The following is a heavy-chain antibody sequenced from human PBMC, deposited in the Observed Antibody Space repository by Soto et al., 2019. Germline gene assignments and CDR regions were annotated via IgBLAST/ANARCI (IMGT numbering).Heavy chain of an antibody. Sequence: SVKVSCKASGGSFGNSAINWVRQTPGQGLEWLGGFIPVYRTLNYAQRFQGRVTITADESTGTAYMTLSSLASDDTAVYYCATGVIWIGYFTVDSWGQGTRVTVSS. D-gene: IGHD3-3*01. CDR1: GGSFGNSA. J-gene: IGHJ4*02. CDR3: ATGVIWIGYFTVDS. V-gene: IGHV1-69*13. CDR2: FIPVYRTL.